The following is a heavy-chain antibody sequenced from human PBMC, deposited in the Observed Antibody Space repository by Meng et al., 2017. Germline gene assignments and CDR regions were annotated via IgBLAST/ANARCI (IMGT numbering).Heavy chain of an antibody. J-gene: IGHJ5*02. CDR2: IYYSGST. CDR3: ASLRIAVAGINWFDP. Sequence: LQRRGSGQGRGKPSGTRSLTCTVSGGSIRSSGYYWGWICQPPGKGLEWSGSIYYSGSTYYNPSLKSRVTISVDTSKNQFSLKLSSVTAADTAVYYCASLRIAVAGINWFDPWGQGTLVTVSS. V-gene: IGHV4-39*07. CDR1: GGSIRSSGYY. D-gene: IGHD6-19*01.